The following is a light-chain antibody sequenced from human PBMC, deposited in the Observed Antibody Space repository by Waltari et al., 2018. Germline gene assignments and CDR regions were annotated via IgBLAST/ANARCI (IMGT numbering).Light chain of an antibody. Sequence: QSALTQPRPVSGSPRQSVSISCPGISRDVGGYDYVSWYQQQSAKAPKLIIFGVTERPSGVPDRFSGSKSGNTASLTISGLQSEDEADYYCCSYAGSYTEVFGTGTTVTVL. V-gene: IGLV2-11*01. J-gene: IGLJ1*01. CDR1: SRDVGGYDY. CDR3: CSYAGSYTEV. CDR2: GVT.